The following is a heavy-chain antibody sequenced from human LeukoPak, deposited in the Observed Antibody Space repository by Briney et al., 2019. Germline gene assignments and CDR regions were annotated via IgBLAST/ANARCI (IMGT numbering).Heavy chain of an antibody. CDR1: GYTFTNYD. D-gene: IGHD3-9*01. J-gene: IGHJ4*02. CDR3: ARVDLLNGYYFFDY. V-gene: IGHV1-18*01. CDR2: IRPNNGNT. Sequence: ASVKVSCKASGYTFTNYDINWVRQAPGQGLEWVGWIRPNNGNTNYAQKFQGRVIMTTDTSTSTAYMELRSLRSDETAVYYCARVDLLNGYYFFDYWGQGTLVTVSS.